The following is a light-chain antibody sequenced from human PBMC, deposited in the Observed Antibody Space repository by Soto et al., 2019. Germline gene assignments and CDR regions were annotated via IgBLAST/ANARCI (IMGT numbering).Light chain of an antibody. Sequence: QSALTQPPSASGSPGQSVTISCTGTSSDVGGYNYVSWYQQHPGKAPKLMIYEVSKRPSGVPDRFSGSKSGNTASLTVSGLQAEDEADYYCSSYAGSNTFYFFGTGTKVTVL. CDR3: SSYAGSNTFYF. J-gene: IGLJ1*01. V-gene: IGLV2-8*01. CDR1: SSDVGGYNY. CDR2: EVS.